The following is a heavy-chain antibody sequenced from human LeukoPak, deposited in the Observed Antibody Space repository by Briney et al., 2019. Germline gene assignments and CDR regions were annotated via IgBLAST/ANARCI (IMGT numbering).Heavy chain of an antibody. CDR1: GFSFMSYA. CDR2: INPANGNT. J-gene: IGHJ4*02. Sequence: GASVKISCKASGFSFMSYAIDWVRQAPGQRLEWMGRINPANGNTKYSQKLQGRVTLTRDTSASTAYMDLSSLKSEDTAVYYCARSDFWSGYYLWGQGTLVTVSS. CDR3: ARSDFWSGYYL. D-gene: IGHD3-3*01. V-gene: IGHV1-3*01.